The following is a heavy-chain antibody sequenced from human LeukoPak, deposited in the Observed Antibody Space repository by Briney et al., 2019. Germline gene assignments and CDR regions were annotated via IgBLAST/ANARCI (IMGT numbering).Heavy chain of an antibody. D-gene: IGHD3/OR15-3a*01. CDR1: GDTLTGSA. V-gene: IGHV3-21*01. J-gene: IGHJ6*03. CDR2: SGSSMSNI. CDR3: ARDKGQYDFLRRKDYYYMDV. Sequence: RGSLRPFCAPSGDTLTGSAVHWVRQAPGNGLGWVSSSGSSMSNIYYADSVKGRFTISRDNAKNSLYLQMNSLRAEDTAVYYCARDKGQYDFLRRKDYYYMDVWGKGTTVTISS.